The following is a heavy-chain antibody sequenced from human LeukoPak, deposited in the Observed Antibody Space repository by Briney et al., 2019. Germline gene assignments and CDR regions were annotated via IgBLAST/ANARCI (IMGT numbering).Heavy chain of an antibody. D-gene: IGHD6-6*01. CDR2: ISGSSSFI. CDR1: GFTFTSYS. V-gene: IGHV3-21*01. CDR3: ARDHPLAARPSYYMDV. Sequence: GGSLRLSCAASGFTFTSYSMNWVRQAPGKELEWVSSISGSSSFINYADSVKGRFTISRDNAKNSLFLQMNSLRAEDTAAYYCARDHPLAARPSYYMDVWGKGTTVTVSS. J-gene: IGHJ6*03.